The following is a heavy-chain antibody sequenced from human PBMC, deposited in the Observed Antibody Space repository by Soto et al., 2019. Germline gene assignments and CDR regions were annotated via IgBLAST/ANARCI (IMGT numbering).Heavy chain of an antibody. CDR2: ITHRGSP. V-gene: IGHV4-34*01. D-gene: IGHD4-17*01. Sequence: QVQLQQWGAGPLKASETLSLTCAVYGGSFSGYHWTWIRQPPGRGLDWIGEITHRGSPNYNPSLKSRVTISVDTSKNQFSLNLRSVTAADTAVYYCARIPGSDYSDPHDYWGQGTLVTVSS. CDR3: ARIPGSDYSDPHDY. CDR1: GGSFSGYH. J-gene: IGHJ4*02.